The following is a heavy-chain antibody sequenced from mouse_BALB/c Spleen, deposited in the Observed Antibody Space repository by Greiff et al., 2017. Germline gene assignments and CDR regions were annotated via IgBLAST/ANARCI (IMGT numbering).Heavy chain of an antibody. D-gene: IGHD6-5*01. Sequence: QVQLKQPGAELVRPGASVKLSCKASGYTFTSYWINWVKQRPGQGLEWIGNIYPSDSYTNYNQKFKGKATLTVDTSSSTAYVDLSSLTSEDSAVYYCARVLFYAMDYWGQGTSVTVSS. CDR1: GYTFTSYW. J-gene: IGHJ4*01. CDR2: IYPSDSYT. V-gene: IGHV1-69*02. CDR3: ARVLFYAMDY.